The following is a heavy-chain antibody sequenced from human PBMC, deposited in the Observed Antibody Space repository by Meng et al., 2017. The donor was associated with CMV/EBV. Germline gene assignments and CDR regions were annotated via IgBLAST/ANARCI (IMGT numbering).Heavy chain of an antibody. V-gene: IGHV1-8*01. CDR1: GYTFTSYD. J-gene: IGHJ5*02. CDR2: MNPNSGNT. Sequence: ASVKVSCKASGYTFTSYDINWVRQATGQGLEWMGWMNPNSGNTGYAQKFQGRVTMTRNTSISTAYMELSSLRSEDTAVYYCARTREHDSSGYFPHWFDPWGQGTLITVSS. D-gene: IGHD3-22*01. CDR3: ARTREHDSSGYFPHWFDP.